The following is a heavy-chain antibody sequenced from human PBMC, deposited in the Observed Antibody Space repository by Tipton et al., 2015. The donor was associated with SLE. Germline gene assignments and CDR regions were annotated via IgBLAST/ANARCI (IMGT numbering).Heavy chain of an antibody. J-gene: IGHJ6*03. D-gene: IGHD1-14*01. CDR1: GGSISSSSYY. CDR3: ALGRTHYYYYYMDV. V-gene: IGHV4-39*01. CDR2: IYYSGAT. Sequence: TLSLTCTVSGGSISSSSYYWGWIRQPPGKGLEWIGSIYYSGATYYKLSLKSRVTTSVDTSKNQFSLKLSSVTAADTAVYYCALGRTHYYYYYMDVWGKGTTVTISS.